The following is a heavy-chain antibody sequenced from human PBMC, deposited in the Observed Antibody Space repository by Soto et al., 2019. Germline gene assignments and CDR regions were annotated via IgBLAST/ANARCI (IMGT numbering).Heavy chain of an antibody. CDR3: GRDLRTLYGMDV. V-gene: IGHV3-53*01. Sequence: EVQLVESGGGLIQPGGSLRLSCAASGFTVSSNDMSWVRQAPGKGLEWVSVIYSGGTTYYADSVKSRITTSRDNSKNTMYLQMNSLRAEDTAVYYCGRDLRTLYGMDVWGQGTTVTVSS. J-gene: IGHJ6*02. CDR2: IYSGGTT. CDR1: GFTVSSND.